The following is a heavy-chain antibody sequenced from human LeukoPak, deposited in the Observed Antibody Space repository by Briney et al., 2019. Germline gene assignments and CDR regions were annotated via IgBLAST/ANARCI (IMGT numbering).Heavy chain of an antibody. D-gene: IGHD3-3*01. CDR1: GFTFSSYG. CDR2: IRYDGSNK. J-gene: IGHJ4*02. Sequence: GGSLRLSCAASGFTFSSYGMQWVRQAPGKGPEWVAFIRYDGSNKYYADSVKGRFTISRDNSKNTLYLQMNSLRAEDTAVYYCASGPWSGYSLAVDYWGQGTLVTVSS. CDR3: ASGPWSGYSLAVDY. V-gene: IGHV3-30*02.